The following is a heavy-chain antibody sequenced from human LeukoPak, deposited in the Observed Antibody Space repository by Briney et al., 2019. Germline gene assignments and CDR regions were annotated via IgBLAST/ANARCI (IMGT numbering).Heavy chain of an antibody. CDR2: ISAYNGNT. CDR3: ARDEDY. CDR1: GYTFTSYG. V-gene: IGHV1-18*01. Sequence: GASVKVSCKASGYTFTSYGISWVRQAPGQGLEWMGWISAYNGNTNYAQKLQGRVTITRDTSASTAYMELSSLTSEDTAVYYCARDEDYWGQGTLVTVSS. J-gene: IGHJ4*02.